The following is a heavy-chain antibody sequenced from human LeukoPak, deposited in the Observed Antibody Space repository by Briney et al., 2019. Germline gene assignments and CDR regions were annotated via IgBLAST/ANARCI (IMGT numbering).Heavy chain of an antibody. CDR1: GYTFTSYG. Sequence: ASVKVSCKASGYTFTSYGISWVRQAPGQGLEWMGWISAYNGNTNYAQKLQARVTMTTDTSTSTAYMELRSLRSDDTAVYYCARERTHFDWLLTNDYWGQGTLVTVSS. CDR2: ISAYNGNT. CDR3: ARERTHFDWLLTNDY. J-gene: IGHJ4*02. V-gene: IGHV1-18*01. D-gene: IGHD3-9*01.